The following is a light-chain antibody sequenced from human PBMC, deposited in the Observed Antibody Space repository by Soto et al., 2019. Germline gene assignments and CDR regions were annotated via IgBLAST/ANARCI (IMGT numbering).Light chain of an antibody. CDR2: GAS. Sequence: EIVMTQSPATLSVSPGERASLSCRAIQSVSSYLAWYQQKPGQAPRLLIYGASTRATGIPARFSGSGSGTEFTLTISSLQSEDFAVYYCQNYNYWPYNFGQGTKVDIK. V-gene: IGKV3-15*01. CDR3: QNYNYWPYN. CDR1: QSVSSY. J-gene: IGKJ2*01.